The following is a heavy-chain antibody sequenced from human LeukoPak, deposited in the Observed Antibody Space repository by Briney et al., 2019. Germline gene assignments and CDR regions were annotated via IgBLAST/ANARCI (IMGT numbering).Heavy chain of an antibody. CDR1: GGSIINYY. D-gene: IGHD6-13*01. V-gene: IGHV4-59*12. CDR2: IYHSGRT. Sequence: PSETLSLTCTVSGGSIINYYWSWVRQPPGKGLEWIGFIYHSGRTNYNPSLKSRVTISVDTSRNQFSLNLSSVTAADTAVYYCAIDRGDRWIYSSSWFARFDPWGQGTLVTVSS. J-gene: IGHJ5*02. CDR3: AIDRGDRWIYSSSWFARFDP.